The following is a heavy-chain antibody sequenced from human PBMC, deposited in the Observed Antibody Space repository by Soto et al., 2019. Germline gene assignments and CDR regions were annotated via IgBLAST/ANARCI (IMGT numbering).Heavy chain of an antibody. Sequence: GASVKVSCKASGYTFTSYGISWVRQAPGQGLEWMGWISAYNGNTNYAQKLQGRVTMTTDTSTSTAYMELSSLRSEDTAVYYCARDRSNYVGFAFDIWGQGTMVTVSS. D-gene: IGHD4-4*01. CDR1: GYTFTSYG. V-gene: IGHV1-18*01. CDR3: ARDRSNYVGFAFDI. J-gene: IGHJ3*02. CDR2: ISAYNGNT.